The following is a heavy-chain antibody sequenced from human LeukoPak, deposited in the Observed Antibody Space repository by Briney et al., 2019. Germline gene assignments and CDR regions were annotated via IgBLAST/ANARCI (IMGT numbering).Heavy chain of an antibody. CDR3: ARLRSSSWRDAFDI. J-gene: IGHJ3*02. V-gene: IGHV4-59*01. CDR1: GGSISSYY. CDR2: IYYSGST. D-gene: IGHD6-13*01. Sequence: PSETLSLTCTVSGGSISSYYWSWIRQPPGKGLEWIGYIYYSGSTNYNPSLKSRVTISVGTSKNQFSLKLSSVTAADTAVYYCARLRSSSWRDAFDIWGQGTMVTVSS.